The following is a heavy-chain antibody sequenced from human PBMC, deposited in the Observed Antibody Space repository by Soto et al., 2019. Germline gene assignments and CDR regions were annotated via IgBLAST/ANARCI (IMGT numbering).Heavy chain of an antibody. Sequence: GGSLRLSCAASGFTFSSYAMNWVRQAPGKGLEWVSAITGNGATTYYADSVKGRFTISRDNSKNTLYLQMNSLRAEDTAVYSCATEDYLINYFRDWGQGTPVTVSS. J-gene: IGHJ4*02. CDR3: ATEDYLINYFRD. CDR2: ITGNGATT. D-gene: IGHD4-4*01. V-gene: IGHV3-23*01. CDR1: GFTFSSYA.